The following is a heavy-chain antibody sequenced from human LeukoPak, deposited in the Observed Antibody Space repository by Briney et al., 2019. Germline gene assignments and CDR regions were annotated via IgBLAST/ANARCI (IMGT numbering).Heavy chain of an antibody. D-gene: IGHD3-22*01. CDR3: ATHRSSGYYFGY. V-gene: IGHV5-51*01. Sequence: SLKISXKGSGYSFTSFWIGWVRQMPEKGLEWMGIIYPGDSDTRYSPPFQGQVAISADKSTSTAYLQWSSLKASDTAMYYCATHRSSGYYFGYWGQGTLVTVSS. CDR2: IYPGDSDT. J-gene: IGHJ4*02. CDR1: GYSFTSFW.